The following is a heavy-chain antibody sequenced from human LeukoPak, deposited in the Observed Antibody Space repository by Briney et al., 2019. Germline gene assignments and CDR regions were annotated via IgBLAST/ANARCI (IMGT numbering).Heavy chain of an antibody. D-gene: IGHD3-9*01. CDR2: ISAYNGNT. Sequence: ASVKVSCKASGYTFTSYGISWVRQAPGQGLEWMGWISAYNGNTNYAQKPQGRVTMTTDTSTSTAYMELRSLRSDDTAVYYCARALTYYDILTGSPRGNWFDPWGQGTLVTVSS. J-gene: IGHJ5*02. V-gene: IGHV1-18*01. CDR3: ARALTYYDILTGSPRGNWFDP. CDR1: GYTFTSYG.